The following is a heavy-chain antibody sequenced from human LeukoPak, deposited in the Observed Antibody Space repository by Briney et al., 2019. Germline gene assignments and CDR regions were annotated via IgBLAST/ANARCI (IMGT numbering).Heavy chain of an antibody. D-gene: IGHD1-14*01. J-gene: IGHJ1*01. CDR2: ISGGGGST. CDR1: GFTFGDSA. Sequence: GGSLRLSCAASGFTFGDSAMTWVRQAPGKGLEWVSAISGGGGSTYYADSVKGRFTISRDNSKNTLYLQMNSLRGEDTAVYYCAKPGPRRRLFVEYFQHWGQGTLVTVSS. V-gene: IGHV3-23*01. CDR3: AKPGPRRRLFVEYFQH.